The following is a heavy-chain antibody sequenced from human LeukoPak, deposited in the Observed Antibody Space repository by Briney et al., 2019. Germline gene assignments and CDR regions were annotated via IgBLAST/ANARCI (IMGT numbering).Heavy chain of an antibody. Sequence: GGSLRLSCAASGFTFSSYWMSWVRQAPGEGLEWVANIKQDGSEKYYVDSVKGRFTISRDNAKNSLYLQMNSLRAEDTAVYYCARDLADIVVVPAAIPQTFDYWGQGTLVTVSS. J-gene: IGHJ4*02. V-gene: IGHV3-7*01. CDR1: GFTFSSYW. CDR2: IKQDGSEK. CDR3: ARDLADIVVVPAAIPQTFDY. D-gene: IGHD2-2*02.